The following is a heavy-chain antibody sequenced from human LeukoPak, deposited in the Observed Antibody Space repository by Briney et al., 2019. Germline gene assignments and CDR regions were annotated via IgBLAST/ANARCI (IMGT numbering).Heavy chain of an antibody. CDR3: ARYGNGEWLAHYAFDV. CDR2: INKDVSER. J-gene: IGHJ3*01. CDR1: GLIFSRSW. V-gene: IGHV3-7*01. D-gene: IGHD6-19*01. Sequence: GGSQRLFCATSGLIFSRSWMSCVSQAPGKGLEWVAYINKDVSERNYVDPVKGRFTISRDNAKNSLDLQKNSLRAEDTPVYYCARYGNGEWLAHYAFDVWGQGTMVTVAS.